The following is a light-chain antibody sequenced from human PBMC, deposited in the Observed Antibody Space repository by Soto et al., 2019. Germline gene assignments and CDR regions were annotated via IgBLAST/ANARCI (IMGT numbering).Light chain of an antibody. Sequence: EIVLTQSPATLSLSPGERATLSCRASQSVSSYLAWYQQKPGQAPRLLIYDASSRATGIPARFSGSGSGTDFYLTISTLAPEDFAVYYCQQRSNSLTFGTGTKVDIK. CDR2: DAS. CDR1: QSVSSY. CDR3: QQRSNSLT. V-gene: IGKV3-11*01. J-gene: IGKJ3*01.